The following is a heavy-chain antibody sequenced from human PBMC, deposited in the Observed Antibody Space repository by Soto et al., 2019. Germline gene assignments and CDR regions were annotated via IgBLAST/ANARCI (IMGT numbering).Heavy chain of an antibody. V-gene: IGHV1-2*04. CDR2: INPNSGGT. CDR1: GYTFTGYY. Sequence: RASVKVSCKASGYTFTGYYMHWVRQAPGQGLEWMGWINPNSGGTNYAQKFQGWVTMTRDTSISTAYMELSRLRSDDTAVYYCARDLINPRCSGGSCYSGSFDYWGQGTLVTVSS. J-gene: IGHJ4*02. CDR3: ARDLINPRCSGGSCYSGSFDY. D-gene: IGHD2-15*01.